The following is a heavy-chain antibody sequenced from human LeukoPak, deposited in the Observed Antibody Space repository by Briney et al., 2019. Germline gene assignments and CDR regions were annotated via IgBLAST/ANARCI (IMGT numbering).Heavy chain of an antibody. Sequence: GGSLRLSCTASGFIFSSFAMHWVRQAPGKGLEWVAVILDVVGMQHSTHSVKGRFTVSRDNSRNTLYLRMNSLRGEDAAVYFCAKGFGADGGYEGILHFWGQGALVT. D-gene: IGHD5-12*01. V-gene: IGHV3-30-3*01. CDR3: AKGFGADGGYEGILHF. CDR2: ILDVVGMQ. CDR1: GFIFSSFA. J-gene: IGHJ4*01.